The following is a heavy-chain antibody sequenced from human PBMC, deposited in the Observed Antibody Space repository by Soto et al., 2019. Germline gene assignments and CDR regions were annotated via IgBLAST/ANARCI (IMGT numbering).Heavy chain of an antibody. J-gene: IGHJ6*02. CDR1: GYPYTNSY. V-gene: IGHV1-2*02. CDR2: IYPNTGGT. Sequence: GASVKVSCKASGYPYTNSYMHWVRQAPGQGLEWMGWIYPNTGGTNYAQKFQGRVTMTRDTSVSTVYMELNRLTSDDTAIYFCASDFRTRGWFRQAGNFAMDVWGQGTTVTVSS. D-gene: IGHD6-19*01. CDR3: ASDFRTRGWFRQAGNFAMDV.